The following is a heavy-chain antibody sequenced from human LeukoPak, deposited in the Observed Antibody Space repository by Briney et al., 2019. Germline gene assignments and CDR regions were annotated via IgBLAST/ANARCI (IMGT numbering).Heavy chain of an antibody. Sequence: SETLSLTCTVSGGSISSYYWSWIRQPPGKGLEWIGYIYYSGSTNYNPSPKSRVTISVDTSKTQSSLKLSSVTAADTAVYYCARDSGGSYYPRPPFDYWGQGTLVTVSS. D-gene: IGHD1-26*01. V-gene: IGHV4-59*01. CDR1: GGSISSYY. CDR2: IYYSGST. CDR3: ARDSGGSYYPRPPFDY. J-gene: IGHJ4*02.